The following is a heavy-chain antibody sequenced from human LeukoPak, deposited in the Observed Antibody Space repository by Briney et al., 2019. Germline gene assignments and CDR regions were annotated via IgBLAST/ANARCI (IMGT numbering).Heavy chain of an antibody. CDR3: ARHTMVRGTRAWFDP. CDR1: GYSISSGYY. J-gene: IGHJ5*02. V-gene: IGHV4-38-2*02. D-gene: IGHD3-10*01. Sequence: SETLSLTCTVSGYSISSGYYWGWIRQPPGKGLEWIGSIYHSGSTYYNPSLKSRVTISVDTSKNQFSLKLSSVTAADTAVYYCARHTMVRGTRAWFDPWGQGTLVTVSS. CDR2: IYHSGST.